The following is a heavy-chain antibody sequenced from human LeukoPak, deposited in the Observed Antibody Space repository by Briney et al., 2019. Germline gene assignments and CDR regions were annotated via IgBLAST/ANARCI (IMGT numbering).Heavy chain of an antibody. CDR1: GGSIRSSNYY. D-gene: IGHD1-26*01. CDR2: IYYSGST. V-gene: IGHV4-39*01. J-gene: IGHJ4*02. Sequence: SETLSLTXTVSGGSIRSSNYYWGWIRQPPGKGLEWIGSIYYSGSTYCNPSLKSRVTISVDTSKNQFSLKLSSVTAADTAVYYCASPSGTYYSRFHYWGQGALVTVSS. CDR3: ASPSGTYYSRFHY.